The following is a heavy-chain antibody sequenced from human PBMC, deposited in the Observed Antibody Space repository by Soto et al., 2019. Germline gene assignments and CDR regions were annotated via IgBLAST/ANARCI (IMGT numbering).Heavy chain of an antibody. CDR1: EGTFNSYA. D-gene: IGHD6-13*01. V-gene: IGHV1-69*01. Sequence: QAQVVQSGAEVRKPGSSVKLSCKASEGTFNSYAIAWVRQAPGQGLEWMGGIIPYYNTLNYAQKFQDRVTITTDDSATTVYLELSSLRSVATAVYFCASGASRWYPYFFDSWGQGTLVTVSS. CDR3: ASGASRWYPYFFDS. J-gene: IGHJ4*02. CDR2: IIPYYNTL.